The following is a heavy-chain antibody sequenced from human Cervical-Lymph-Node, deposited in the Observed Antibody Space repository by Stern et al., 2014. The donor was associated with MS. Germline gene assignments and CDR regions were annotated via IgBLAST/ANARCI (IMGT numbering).Heavy chain of an antibody. V-gene: IGHV3-7*01. Sequence: DVQLEESGGGLVQPGGSLRLSCAVSGLTFSDYWMNWVRQAPGKGLEWVATIQADGSQKYYLDSVKGRFTISRDNAKNSLDLQMNGLGAEDTAVYYCATDLKDYWGQGTLVTVSS. J-gene: IGHJ4*02. CDR2: IQADGSQK. CDR1: GLTFSDYW. CDR3: ATDLKDY.